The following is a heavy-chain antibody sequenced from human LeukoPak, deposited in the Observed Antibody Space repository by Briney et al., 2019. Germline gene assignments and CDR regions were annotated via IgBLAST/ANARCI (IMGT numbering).Heavy chain of an antibody. V-gene: IGHV3-9*01. CDR2: ISWNSGSI. Sequence: GGSLRLSCAASGFTFDDYAMHWVRQAPGKGLEWVSGISWNSGSIGYADSMKGRFTISRDNAKNSLSLQMNSLRAEDRAVYYCARMDIGLVRDWGQGTLVTVSS. CDR3: ARMDIGLVRD. J-gene: IGHJ4*02. CDR1: GFTFDDYA. D-gene: IGHD2-15*01.